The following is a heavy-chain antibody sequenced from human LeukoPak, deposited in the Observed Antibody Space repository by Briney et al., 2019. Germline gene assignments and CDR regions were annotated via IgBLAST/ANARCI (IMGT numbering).Heavy chain of an antibody. CDR2: ISAYNGNT. J-gene: IGHJ6*02. Sequence: GASVEVSCKASGYTFTSYGISWVRQAPGQGLEWMGWISAYNGNTNYAQKLQGRVTMTTGTSTSTAYMELRSLRSDDTAVYYCARQEFGELLLPHGMDVWGQGTTVTVSS. CDR1: GYTFTSYG. CDR3: ARQEFGELLLPHGMDV. V-gene: IGHV1-18*01. D-gene: IGHD3-10*01.